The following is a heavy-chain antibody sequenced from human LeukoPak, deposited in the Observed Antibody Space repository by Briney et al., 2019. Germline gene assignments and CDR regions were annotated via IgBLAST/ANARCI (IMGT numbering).Heavy chain of an antibody. J-gene: IGHJ4*02. CDR2: INAGNNNT. CDR3: ARGGSGRYYFHFDY. V-gene: IGHV1-3*01. CDR1: GYIFTTYV. Sequence: ASVKVSCKTSGYIFTTYVIHWVRQAPGQRLEWMGWINAGNNNTKYSQNFQDRVTITRDTSATTAYMELSSLRSEDTAVYYCARGGSGRYYFHFDYWGQGTLVTVSS. D-gene: IGHD3-10*01.